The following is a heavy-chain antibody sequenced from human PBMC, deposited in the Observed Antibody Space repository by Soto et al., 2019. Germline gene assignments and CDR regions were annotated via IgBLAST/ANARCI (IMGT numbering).Heavy chain of an antibody. CDR3: ARSLPTSCADY. CDR1: GGSISSSSYY. D-gene: IGHD2-2*01. V-gene: IGHV4-39*01. Sequence: SETLSLTCTVSGGSISSSSYYWGWIRQPPGKGLEWIGSFSYGGNTYYNPSLKSRVTISADTSKNQFSLKLNSVVAADTAVYYCARSLPTSCADYWGQGTLVTVS. J-gene: IGHJ4*01. CDR2: FSYGGNT.